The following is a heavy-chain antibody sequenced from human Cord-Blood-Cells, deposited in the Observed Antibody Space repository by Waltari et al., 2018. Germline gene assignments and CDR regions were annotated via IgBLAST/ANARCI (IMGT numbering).Heavy chain of an antibody. J-gene: IGHJ2*01. V-gene: IGHV4-34*01. CDR2: INHSGST. Sequence: QVQLQQWGAGLLKPSETLSLTCAVYGGSFSGYYWSWILQPPGRGLEWIGEINHSGSTNYNPSLKSRVTISVDTSKNQFSLKLSSVTAADTAVYYCARTSYYYDSSGYYYGYFDLWGRGTLVTVSS. CDR1: GGSFSGYY. CDR3: ARTSYYYDSSGYYYGYFDL. D-gene: IGHD3-22*01.